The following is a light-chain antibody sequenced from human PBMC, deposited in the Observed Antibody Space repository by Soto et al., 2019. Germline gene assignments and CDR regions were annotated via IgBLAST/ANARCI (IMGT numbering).Light chain of an antibody. CDR1: QSVSSNY. Sequence: EIVLTQSPGTLSLSPGERATLSCRASQSVSSNYLAWYQQKPGQAPRLLIYGASSRATAIPDRFSGSGSGTDFTLTISRLEPEDFAVYYCQQYGNSPSTFGGGTKVEIK. J-gene: IGKJ4*01. CDR2: GAS. CDR3: QQYGNSPST. V-gene: IGKV3-20*01.